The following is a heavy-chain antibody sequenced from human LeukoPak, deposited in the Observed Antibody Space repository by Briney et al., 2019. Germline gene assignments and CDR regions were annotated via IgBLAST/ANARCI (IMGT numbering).Heavy chain of an antibody. J-gene: IGHJ4*02. Sequence: GGSLRLSCAASGFTFSSYAMSWVRQAPGKGLEWVSAISGSGDSTYYADSVKGRFTISRDNAKNSLYLQMNSLRAEDTAVYYCARGRGVTMVRGVISYWGQGTLVTVSS. CDR2: ISGSGDST. CDR1: GFTFSSYA. D-gene: IGHD3-10*01. V-gene: IGHV3-23*01. CDR3: ARGRGVTMVRGVISY.